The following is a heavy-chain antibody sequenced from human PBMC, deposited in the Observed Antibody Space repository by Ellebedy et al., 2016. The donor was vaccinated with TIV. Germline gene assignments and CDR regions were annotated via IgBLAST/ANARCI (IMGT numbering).Heavy chain of an antibody. CDR1: GFTFISHA. CDR3: VSAARGSNCCEAY. J-gene: IGHJ4*02. V-gene: IGHV3-7*03. CDR2: INQVGNEK. Sequence: PGGSLRLSCAASGFTFISHAMHWVRQAPGKGLEWVATINQVGNEKYYVDSVKGRFTISRDNAKTSLYLQMNSLRAEDTAVYSCVSAARGSNCCEAYWGQGTLVTVSS. D-gene: IGHD2-21*01.